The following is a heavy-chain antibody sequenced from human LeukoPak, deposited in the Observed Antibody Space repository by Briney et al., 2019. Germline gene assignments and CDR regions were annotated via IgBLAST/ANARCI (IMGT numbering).Heavy chain of an antibody. CDR1: GYTFTSCG. CDR3: ARPLGDFWSGPYYFDY. V-gene: IGHV1-18*01. J-gene: IGHJ4*02. CDR2: ISAYNGNT. Sequence: ASVKVSCKASGYTFTSCGISWVRQAPGQGLEWMGWISAYNGNTNYAQKLQGRVTMTTDTSTSTAYMELRSLRSDDTAVYYCARPLGDFWSGPYYFDYWGQGTLVTVSS. D-gene: IGHD3-3*01.